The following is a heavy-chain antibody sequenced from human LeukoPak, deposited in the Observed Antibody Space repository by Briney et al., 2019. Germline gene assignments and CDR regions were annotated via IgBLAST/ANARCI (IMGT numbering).Heavy chain of an antibody. J-gene: IGHJ4*02. CDR1: GFTFYDYA. V-gene: IGHV3-9*01. CDR2: ISWNSGSI. CDR3: AKLGSTVTTKSYFDY. Sequence: AGGSLRLSCAASGFTFYDYAMHWVRQAPGKGLEWVSGISWNSGSIDYADSVKGRFTISRDNAKNSLYLQMNSLRAEDTALYYCAKLGSTVTTKSYFDYWGQGTLVTVSS. D-gene: IGHD4-17*01.